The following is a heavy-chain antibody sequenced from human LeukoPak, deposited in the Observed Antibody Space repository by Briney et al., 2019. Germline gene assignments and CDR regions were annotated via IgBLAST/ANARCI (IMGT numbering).Heavy chain of an antibody. J-gene: IGHJ5*02. CDR2: IIPIFGTA. CDR1: GGTFSSYA. D-gene: IGHD3-3*01. Sequence: GASVKVSCKASGGTFSSYAISWVRQAPGQGLEWMGGIIPIFGTANYAQKFQGRVTITTDESTSTAYMELSSLRSEDTAVYYCAREIYDFWSGGISARHNWFDPWGQGTLVTVSS. V-gene: IGHV1-69*05. CDR3: AREIYDFWSGGISARHNWFDP.